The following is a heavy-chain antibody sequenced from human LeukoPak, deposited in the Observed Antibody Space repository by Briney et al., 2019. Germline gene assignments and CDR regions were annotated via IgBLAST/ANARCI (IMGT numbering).Heavy chain of an antibody. V-gene: IGHV1-18*01. J-gene: IGHJ4*02. CDR3: ARDPYDYVWGSYRSFDY. CDR2: ISAYNGNT. CDR1: GYTFTSYG. D-gene: IGHD3-16*02. Sequence: ASVKVSCKASGYTFTSYGISWVRQAPGQGLEWMGWISAYNGNTNYAQKPQGRVTMTTDTSTSTAYMELRSLRSDDTAVYYCARDPYDYVWGSYRSFDYWGQGTLVTVSS.